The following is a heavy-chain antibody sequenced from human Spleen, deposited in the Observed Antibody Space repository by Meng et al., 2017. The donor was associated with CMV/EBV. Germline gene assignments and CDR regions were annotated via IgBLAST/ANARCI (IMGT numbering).Heavy chain of an antibody. V-gene: IGHV3-48*03. CDR2: ITTSGHTT. D-gene: IGHD2-2*01. CDR3: ARSSSWQIDY. Sequence: GGSLRLSCTVSGFTFNSYEMNWVRQAPGKGLEWVSYITTSGHTTYYADSVKGRFTISRDNADKSLYLQMSSLRAEDTAVYYCARSSSWQIDYWGQGALVTVSS. J-gene: IGHJ4*02. CDR1: GFTFNSYE.